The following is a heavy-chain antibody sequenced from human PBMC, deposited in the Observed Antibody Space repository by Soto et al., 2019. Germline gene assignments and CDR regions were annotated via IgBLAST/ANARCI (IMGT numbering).Heavy chain of an antibody. V-gene: IGHV3-30-3*01. CDR1: GFTFSSYA. J-gene: IGHJ4*02. D-gene: IGHD6-19*01. CDR2: MSYDGSKI. Sequence: QVQLVESGGGVVQPGRSLRLSCAASGFTFSSYAMHWVRQAPGKGLEWVAVMSYDGSKIYYADSVKGRFTISRDNSKNTMYLQMISPKVEDTAVYYCARSVNIAVAGTGIDYWGQGTLVTVSS. CDR3: ARSVNIAVAGTGIDY.